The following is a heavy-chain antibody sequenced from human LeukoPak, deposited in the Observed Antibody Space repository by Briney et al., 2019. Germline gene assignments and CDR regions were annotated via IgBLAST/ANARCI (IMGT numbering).Heavy chain of an antibody. Sequence: PGGSLRLSCAASGFTFSHYWMTWVRQAPGKGLEWVANIKQDGSEQYYVDSVKGRFTISRDNAKNSLYLQMNSLRAEDTAVYYCAKAGLWFGEPHDAFDIWGQGTMVTVSS. CDR1: GFTFSHYW. CDR3: AKAGLWFGEPHDAFDI. D-gene: IGHD3-10*01. CDR2: IKQDGSEQ. V-gene: IGHV3-7*03. J-gene: IGHJ3*02.